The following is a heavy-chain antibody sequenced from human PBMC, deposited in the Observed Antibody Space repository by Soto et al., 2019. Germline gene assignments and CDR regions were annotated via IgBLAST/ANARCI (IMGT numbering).Heavy chain of an antibody. CDR2: IDPSDSYT. CDR1: GYSFTSYW. Sequence: EVQLVQSGAEVKKPGESLRISCKGSGYSFTSYWISWVRQMPGKGLEWMGEIDPSDSYTDYNPSFQGHVTISADKSITTAYLQWSSLKASDTAMYYCARRDYTGNPFFDYWGQGALVTVSS. V-gene: IGHV5-10-1*03. CDR3: ARRDYTGNPFFDY. D-gene: IGHD1-26*01. J-gene: IGHJ4*02.